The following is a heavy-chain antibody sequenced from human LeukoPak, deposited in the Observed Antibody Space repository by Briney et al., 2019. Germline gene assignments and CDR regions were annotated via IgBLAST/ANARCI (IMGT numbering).Heavy chain of an antibody. CDR1: GYTLTSYD. Sequence: ASVKVSCKASGYTLTSYDINWVRQATGQGLEWMGWMNPNSGNTGYAQKFQGRVTMTRNTSISTAYMELSSLRSEDTAVYYCARWAGARYYYYYYMDVWGKGTTVTVSS. D-gene: IGHD6-19*01. CDR3: ARWAGARYYYYYYMDV. V-gene: IGHV1-8*01. J-gene: IGHJ6*03. CDR2: MNPNSGNT.